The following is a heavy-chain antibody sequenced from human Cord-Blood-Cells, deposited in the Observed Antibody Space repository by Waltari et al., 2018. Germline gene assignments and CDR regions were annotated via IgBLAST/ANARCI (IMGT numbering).Heavy chain of an antibody. J-gene: IGHJ4*02. CDR2: IYYSGST. V-gene: IGHV4-59*11. D-gene: IGHD6-13*01. CDR1: GGSLSSPY. Sequence: QVQLQESGPGLVKPSETLSLTCTVSGGSLSSPYWSWIRQPPGKGLEWIGYIYYSGSTNYNPSLKSRVTISVDTSKNQFSLKLSSVTAADTAVYCCARGREGSSSWYYFDYWGQGTLVTVSS. CDR3: ARGREGSSSWYYFDY.